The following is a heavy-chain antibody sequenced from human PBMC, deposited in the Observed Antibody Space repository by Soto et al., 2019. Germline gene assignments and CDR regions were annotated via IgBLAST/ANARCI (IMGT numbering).Heavy chain of an antibody. CDR2: ISNDGSNK. J-gene: IGHJ6*02. CDR3: AKVRSYYEPGGVYGMDV. D-gene: IGHD3-22*01. Sequence: VGSLGVSCAASGFTFSRFGIQLVRQALGKGLEWMAVISNDGSNKYHGDSVKGRFTISRDNFKNTLYLQMNRLRPENTAVYYCAKVRSYYEPGGVYGMDVWGQGTTVTVS. V-gene: IGHV3-30*18. CDR1: GFTFSRFG.